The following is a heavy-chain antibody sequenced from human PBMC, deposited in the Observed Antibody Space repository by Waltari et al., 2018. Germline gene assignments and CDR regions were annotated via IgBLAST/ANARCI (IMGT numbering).Heavy chain of an antibody. V-gene: IGHV3-53*04. CDR2: INPDGST. J-gene: IGHJ4*02. CDR1: EFSVTANY. CDR3: AKVGGLSRAYRSGTGALDY. D-gene: IGHD2-8*02. Sequence: EMQLVQSGGGLVQPGGSLRLSCKVSEFSVTANYLTWVRQAPGKGLEWVSVINPDGSTDYADSVKGRFSISRDSSKSTLYLQMNSLRTEDTAVYYCAKVGGLSRAYRSGTGALDYWGQGTLVTVSS.